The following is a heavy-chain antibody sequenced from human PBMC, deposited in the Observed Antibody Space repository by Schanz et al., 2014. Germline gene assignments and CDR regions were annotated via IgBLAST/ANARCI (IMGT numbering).Heavy chain of an antibody. J-gene: IGHJ4*02. Sequence: EVQLVESGGGLVQPGGSLRLSCAASGFSVGNKYMNWVRQAPGKGLEWVSFIYIGGNTYYADSVKGRFTISRDNSKNTVYIQMNSLRAEDTAVYYCARGGRAYYFDDWGQGTLVTVSS. CDR1: GFSVGNKY. V-gene: IGHV3-66*01. CDR2: IYIGGNT. CDR3: ARGGRAYYFDD.